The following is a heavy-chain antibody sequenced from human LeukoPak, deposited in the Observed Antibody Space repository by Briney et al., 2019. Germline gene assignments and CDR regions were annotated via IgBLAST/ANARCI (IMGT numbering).Heavy chain of an antibody. CDR3: ARAHITYDSSGYYYVDWFDP. J-gene: IGHJ5*02. CDR2: INQDGSEK. D-gene: IGHD3-22*01. V-gene: IGHV3-7*01. Sequence: PGGSLRLSCAASGFTFTSYWMSWVRQAPGKGLEWVANINQDGSEKYYVDSVKGRFAISRDNAKNSLYLQMNSLRAEDTAVYYCARAHITYDSSGYYYVDWFDPWGQGTLVTVSS. CDR1: GFTFTSYW.